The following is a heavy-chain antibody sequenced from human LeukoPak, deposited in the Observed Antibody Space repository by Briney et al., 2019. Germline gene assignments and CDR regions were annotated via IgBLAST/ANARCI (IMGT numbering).Heavy chain of an antibody. J-gene: IGHJ4*02. D-gene: IGHD3-22*01. CDR2: ISGSGGST. CDR3: AKDPRLLLSYYFDY. CDR1: GFTFSDYY. V-gene: IGHV3-23*01. Sequence: GGSLRLSCAASGFTFSDYYMSWIRQAPGKGLEWVSAISGSGGSTYYADSVKGRFTISRDNSKNTLYLQMNSLRAEDTAVYYCAKDPRLLLSYYFDYWGQGTLVTVSS.